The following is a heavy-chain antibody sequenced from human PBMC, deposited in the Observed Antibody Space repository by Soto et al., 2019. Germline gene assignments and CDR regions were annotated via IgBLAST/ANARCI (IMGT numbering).Heavy chain of an antibody. Sequence: EVQLVESGGGLVQPGGSLRLSCAASGFTFSSYWMHWVRQAPGKGLVWVSRINSDGSRTSYADSVKGRFTISRDNAKNTLYLQMNSLRAEDPAVYYCAVAVAGPTAIGYWGQGTLVTVSS. CDR2: INSDGSRT. CDR3: AVAVAGPTAIGY. J-gene: IGHJ4*02. D-gene: IGHD6-19*01. CDR1: GFTFSSYW. V-gene: IGHV3-74*01.